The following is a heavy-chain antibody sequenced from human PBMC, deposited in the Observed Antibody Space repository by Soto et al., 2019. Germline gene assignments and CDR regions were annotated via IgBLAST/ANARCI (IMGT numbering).Heavy chain of an antibody. Sequence: EVQLVESGGGLVQPGRSLRLSCAASGFTFDDYVMHWVRQAPGKGLEWVLGISWNSGSIDYADSVKGRFTISRDNAKNSLYLQMNSLRGEDTALYYCAKSSGWYYFDYWGQGTLVTVSS. CDR3: AKSSGWYYFDY. CDR1: GFTFDDYV. V-gene: IGHV3-9*01. CDR2: ISWNSGSI. D-gene: IGHD6-19*01. J-gene: IGHJ4*02.